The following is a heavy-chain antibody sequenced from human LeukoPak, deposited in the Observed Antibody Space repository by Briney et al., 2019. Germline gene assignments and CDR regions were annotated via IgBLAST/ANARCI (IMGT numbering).Heavy chain of an antibody. CDR1: GFTFSSYA. J-gene: IGHJ5*02. CDR3: ARDVAVAGRGWFDP. V-gene: IGHV3-23*01. Sequence: GRSLILSCAASGFTFSSYAMSWVRQAPGKGLEWVSAISGSGGSTYYADSVKGRFTISRDNSKNTLYLQMNSLRAEDTAVYYCARDVAVAGRGWFDPWGQGTLVTVSS. CDR2: ISGSGGST. D-gene: IGHD6-19*01.